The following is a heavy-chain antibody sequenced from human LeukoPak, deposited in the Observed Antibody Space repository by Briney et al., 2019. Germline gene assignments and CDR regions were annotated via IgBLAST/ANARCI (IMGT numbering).Heavy chain of an antibody. CDR1: GYSVTSYW. J-gene: IGHJ5*02. Sequence: NAGESLKISCKGSGYSVTSYWIGWVRQMPGKGLEWMGIIYPGDSDTRYSPSFQGQVTISADKSISTAYLQWSSLKASDTAMYYCAGLLSLNWFDPWGQGTLVTVSS. V-gene: IGHV5-51*01. D-gene: IGHD2-2*01. CDR3: AGLLSLNWFDP. CDR2: IYPGDSDT.